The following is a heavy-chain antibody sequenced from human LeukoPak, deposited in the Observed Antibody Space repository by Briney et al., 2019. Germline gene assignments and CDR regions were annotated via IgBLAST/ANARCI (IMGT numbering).Heavy chain of an antibody. Sequence: AGGSLRLSCAASGFTFSSYGMHWVRQAPGKGLEWVAVISYDGSNKYYADSVKGRFTISRDNSKNTLYLQMNSLRAEDTAVYYCARPAGYYDYWGQGTLVTVSS. J-gene: IGHJ4*02. CDR2: ISYDGSNK. CDR3: ARPAGYYDY. V-gene: IGHV3-30*03. D-gene: IGHD3-22*01. CDR1: GFTFSSYG.